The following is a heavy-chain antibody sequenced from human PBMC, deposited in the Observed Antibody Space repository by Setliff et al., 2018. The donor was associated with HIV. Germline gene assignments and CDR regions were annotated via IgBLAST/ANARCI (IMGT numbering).Heavy chain of an antibody. V-gene: IGHV3-49*04. Sequence: GGSLRPSCTASGFSFGDFALNWVRQAPGKGLEWIGFIRTKAHGGTTEYAASVRGGFTISRDDSESIAYLQMNSLNTEDTAMYYCAREAVDDYARYFDYWGQGSLVTVSS. CDR3: AREAVDDYARYFDY. D-gene: IGHD4-17*01. CDR2: IRTKAHGGTT. J-gene: IGHJ4*02. CDR1: GFSFGDFA.